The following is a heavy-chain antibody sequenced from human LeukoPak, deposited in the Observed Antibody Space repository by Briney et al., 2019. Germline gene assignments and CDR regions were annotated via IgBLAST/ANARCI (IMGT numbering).Heavy chain of an antibody. V-gene: IGHV3-30-3*01. J-gene: IGHJ4*02. CDR1: GFTFSRYA. Sequence: GGSLRLSCAASGFTFSRYAMHWVRQAPGKGLEWVAVISSDGNRTYYADSVKGRFTLSRDNSNKTLHLQMKNLRADDTAVHYCALSSGPSYSWGQGTLVTVSS. CDR2: ISSDGNRT. D-gene: IGHD3-16*02. CDR3: ALSSGPSYS.